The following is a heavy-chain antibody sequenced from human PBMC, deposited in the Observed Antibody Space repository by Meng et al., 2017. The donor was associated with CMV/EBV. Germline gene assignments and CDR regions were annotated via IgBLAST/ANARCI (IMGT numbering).Heavy chain of an antibody. CDR2: IKQDGSEK. D-gene: IGHD6-13*01. Sequence: GGSLRLSCAASGFTFSSYWMSWVRQAPGKGLEWVANIKQDGSEKYYVDSVKGRFTISRDNAKNSLYLQMNSLRAEDTAVYYCARDVSDIWQQLSYYYYGMDVWGQGTTVTVSS. CDR3: ARDVSDIWQQLSYYYYGMDV. V-gene: IGHV3-7*01. J-gene: IGHJ6*02. CDR1: GFTFSSYW.